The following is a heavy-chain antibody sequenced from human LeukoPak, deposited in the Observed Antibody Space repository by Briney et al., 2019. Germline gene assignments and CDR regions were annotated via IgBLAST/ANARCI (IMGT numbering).Heavy chain of an antibody. CDR1: GGSFSGYY. CDR3: ARGTEYYYDSSGYPVGYFDY. CDR2: INHSGST. Sequence: SETLSLTCAVYGGSFSGYYWSWIRQPPGKGLEWIGEINHSGSTNYNPSLKSRVTISVDTSKNQFSLKLSSVTAADTAVYYCARGTEYYYDSSGYPVGYFDYWGQGTLVTVSS. J-gene: IGHJ4*02. D-gene: IGHD3-22*01. V-gene: IGHV4-34*01.